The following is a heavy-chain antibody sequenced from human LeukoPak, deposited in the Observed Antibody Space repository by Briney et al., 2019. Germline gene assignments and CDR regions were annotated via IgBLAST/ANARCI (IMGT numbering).Heavy chain of an antibody. CDR3: ARTGGQWLVRPPFFDY. CDR2: ISSSSSYI. CDR1: GFTFSSYS. D-gene: IGHD6-19*01. V-gene: IGHV3-21*01. J-gene: IGHJ4*02. Sequence: GGSLRLSCAASGFTFSSYSMNWVRQAPGKGLEWVSSISSSSSYIYYADSMKGRFTISRDNAKNSLYLQMNSLRAEDTAVYYCARTGGQWLVRPPFFDYWGQGTLVTVSS.